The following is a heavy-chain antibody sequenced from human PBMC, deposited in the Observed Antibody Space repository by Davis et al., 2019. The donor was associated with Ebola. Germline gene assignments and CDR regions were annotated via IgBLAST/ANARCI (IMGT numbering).Heavy chain of an antibody. Sequence: ASVKVSCKASGYTFTASYIHWVRLAPGQGLEWMGRINPNGGGTVYAQKFQGRVTMTRDTSISTAYMDLSRLISDDTAVYYCARDREAAAAGYYGMDVWGKGTAVTVSS. V-gene: IGHV1-2*06. CDR2: INPNGGGT. J-gene: IGHJ6*04. CDR1: GYTFTASY. D-gene: IGHD6-13*01. CDR3: ARDREAAAAGYYGMDV.